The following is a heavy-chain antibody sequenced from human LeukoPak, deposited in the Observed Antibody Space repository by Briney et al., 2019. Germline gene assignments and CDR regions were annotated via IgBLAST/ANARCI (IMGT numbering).Heavy chain of an antibody. Sequence: GGSLRLSCAASEFTFSSYAMSWVRQAPGKGLEWVSGISGSGGGTYYADSVKGRFTISRDNSKNTLYLQMNSLRAEDTAIYYCARAVAGNFDYWGQGTLVTVSS. CDR1: EFTFSSYA. CDR3: ARAVAGNFDY. CDR2: ISGSGGGT. V-gene: IGHV3-23*01. D-gene: IGHD6-19*01. J-gene: IGHJ4*02.